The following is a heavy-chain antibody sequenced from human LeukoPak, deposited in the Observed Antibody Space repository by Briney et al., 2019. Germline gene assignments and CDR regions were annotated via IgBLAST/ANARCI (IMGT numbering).Heavy chain of an antibody. CDR1: GGTFSSYA. D-gene: IGHD2-2*01. Sequence: SVKVSCKASGGTFSSYAISWVRQAPGQGLEWMGGIIPIFGTANYAQKFQGRVTITADESTSTAYMELSSLRSEDTAVYYCARVPLVVPAAHTTFKDYYYYYMDVWGKGTTVTVSS. J-gene: IGHJ6*03. V-gene: IGHV1-69*13. CDR2: IIPIFGTA. CDR3: ARVPLVVPAAHTTFKDYYYYYMDV.